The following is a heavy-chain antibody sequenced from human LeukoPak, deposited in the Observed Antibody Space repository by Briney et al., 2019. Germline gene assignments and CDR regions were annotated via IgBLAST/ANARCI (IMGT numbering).Heavy chain of an antibody. D-gene: IGHD3-9*01. CDR2: INHSGST. CDR3: ARVPRYFVSPRAFDI. J-gene: IGHJ3*02. V-gene: IGHV4-4*02. Sequence: PSETLSLTCAVSGGSISSSNWWSWVRQPPGKGLEWIGEINHSGSTNYNPSLKSRVTISVDTSKNQFSLKLSSVTAADTAVYYCARVPRYFVSPRAFDIWGQGTMVTVSS. CDR1: GGSISSSNW.